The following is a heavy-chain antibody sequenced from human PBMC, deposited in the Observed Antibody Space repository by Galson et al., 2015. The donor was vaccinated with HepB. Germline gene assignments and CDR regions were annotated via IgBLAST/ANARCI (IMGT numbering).Heavy chain of an antibody. CDR1: GFTFRSYA. D-gene: IGHD2-2*01. V-gene: IGHV3-23*01. CDR3: AKDRIVVPTSEGYYYYMDV. J-gene: IGHJ6*03. Sequence: SLRLSCAASGFTFRSYAMSWVRQAPGKGLESVPAISGSGGSKYYAESVKGRFTISRYNSKNTLYLQMNSLIAEDTTVYYCAKDRIVVPTSEGYYYYMDVWGKETTVTVSS. CDR2: ISGSGGSK.